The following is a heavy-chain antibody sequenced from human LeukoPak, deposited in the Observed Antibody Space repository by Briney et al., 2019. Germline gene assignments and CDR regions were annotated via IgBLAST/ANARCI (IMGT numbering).Heavy chain of an antibody. V-gene: IGHV4-59*08. J-gene: IGHJ4*02. Sequence: SETLSLTCTVSGGSISSYYWSWIRQPPGKGLEWIGYIYYSGSTNYNPSLKSRVTISVDTSKNQFSLKLSSVTAADTAVHYCARRLANWNDYYFDYWGQGTLVTVSS. CDR3: ARRLANWNDYYFDY. D-gene: IGHD1-20*01. CDR2: IYYSGST. CDR1: GGSISSYY.